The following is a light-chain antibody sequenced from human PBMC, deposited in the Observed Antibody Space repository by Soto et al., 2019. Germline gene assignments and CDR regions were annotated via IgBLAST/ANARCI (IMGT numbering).Light chain of an antibody. CDR1: SSDVGGYNY. CDR2: DVS. J-gene: IGLJ1*01. V-gene: IGLV2-14*01. Sequence: QAVLSQPASVSGSPGQSITISCTGTSSDVGGYNYVSWYQQHPGKAPKIMIYDVSNRPSGVSNRFSGSKSGNTASLTISGLQAEDEAAYYCSSYISSSTLYVFGTGTKVTVL. CDR3: SSYISSSTLYV.